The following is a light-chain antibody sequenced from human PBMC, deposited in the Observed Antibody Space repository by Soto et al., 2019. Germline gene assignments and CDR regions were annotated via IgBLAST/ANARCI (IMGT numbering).Light chain of an antibody. CDR3: GAWDSSLSAWV. Sequence: QSVLTQPPSVSAAPGQKVTISCSGSSSNIENNFVSWYQQLPGTAPKLLIYDNNKRPSGIPDRFSGSKSGTSATLGITGLQTGEEADYYCGAWDSSLSAWVFGGGTKLTVL. CDR2: DNN. V-gene: IGLV1-51*01. CDR1: SSNIENNF. J-gene: IGLJ3*02.